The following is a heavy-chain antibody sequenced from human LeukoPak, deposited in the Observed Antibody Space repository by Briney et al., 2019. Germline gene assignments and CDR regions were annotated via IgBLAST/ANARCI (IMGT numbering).Heavy chain of an antibody. J-gene: IGHJ4*02. Sequence: PGESLRLSCAASGFTFSSYSMNWVRQAPGKGLEWVSSISCSSSYIYYADSVKGRFTISRDNAKNSLYLQMNSLRAEDTAVYYCARGTLAAAGDGFDYWGQGTLVTVSS. CDR2: ISCSSSYI. CDR1: GFTFSSYS. V-gene: IGHV3-21*01. CDR3: ARGTLAAAGDGFDY. D-gene: IGHD6-13*01.